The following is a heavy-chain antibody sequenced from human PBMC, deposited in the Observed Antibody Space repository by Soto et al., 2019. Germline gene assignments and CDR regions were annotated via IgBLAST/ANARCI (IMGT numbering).Heavy chain of an antibody. J-gene: IGHJ4*02. Sequence: QVQLVESGGGVVQPGRSLRLSCAASGFAFSSYGMHWVRQAPGKGLEWVAVIWYDGSNKYYADSVKGRFTISRDNSRNTLYLQMNSLRAEDTAVYYCARDRDTAMGNWGQGTLVTVSS. V-gene: IGHV3-33*01. D-gene: IGHD5-18*01. CDR1: GFAFSSYG. CDR3: ARDRDTAMGN. CDR2: IWYDGSNK.